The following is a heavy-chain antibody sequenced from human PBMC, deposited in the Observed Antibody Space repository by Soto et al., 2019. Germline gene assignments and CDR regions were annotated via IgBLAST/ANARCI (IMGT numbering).Heavy chain of an antibody. V-gene: IGHV1-2*02. D-gene: IGHD6-13*01. CDR3: ARGLGRYSSSRDDAFDI. J-gene: IGHJ3*02. CDR2: INPNSGGT. Sequence: GASVKVSCKASGYTFTGYYMHWVRQAPGQGLEWMGWINPNSGGTNYAQKFQGRVTMTRDTSISTAYMELSRLRSDDTAVYYCARGLGRYSSSRDDAFDIWGQGTMVTVSS. CDR1: GYTFTGYY.